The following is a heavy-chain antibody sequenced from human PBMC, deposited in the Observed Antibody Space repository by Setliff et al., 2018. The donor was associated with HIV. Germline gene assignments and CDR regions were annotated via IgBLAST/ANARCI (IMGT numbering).Heavy chain of an antibody. J-gene: IGHJ3*02. CDR3: AREGVTSRNLDI. CDR1: GFTFSNYI. D-gene: IGHD3-10*01. Sequence: GSLRLSCATSGFTFSNYIMNWVRQAPGKGLDWVSSISGTTTYIYYADSVKGRFTISRDNTKNSLYLQMNSLRPEDTGLYYCAREGVTSRNLDIWGQGTMVTVSS. CDR2: ISGTTTYI. V-gene: IGHV3-21*01.